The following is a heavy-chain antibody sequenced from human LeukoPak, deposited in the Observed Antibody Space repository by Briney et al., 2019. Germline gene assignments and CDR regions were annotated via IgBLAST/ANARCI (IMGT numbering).Heavy chain of an antibody. Sequence: GGPLRLSCAASGFTFSSYSMNWVRQAPGKGLEWVSSISSSSSYIYYADSVKGRFTISRDNAKNSLYLQMNSPRAEDTAVYYCAAYYGSGSYQAGLDYWGQGTLVTVSS. D-gene: IGHD3-10*01. CDR3: AAYYGSGSYQAGLDY. J-gene: IGHJ4*02. CDR1: GFTFSSYS. CDR2: ISSSSSYI. V-gene: IGHV3-21*01.